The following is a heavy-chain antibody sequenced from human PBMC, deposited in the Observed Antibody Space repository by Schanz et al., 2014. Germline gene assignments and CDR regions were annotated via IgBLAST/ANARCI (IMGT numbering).Heavy chain of an antibody. CDR3: ARDGGRDGYNLAFDV. D-gene: IGHD5-12*01. J-gene: IGHJ3*01. CDR2: MYINSGST. CDR1: GFTVNTNY. V-gene: IGHV3-53*01. Sequence: VNLVESGGGLIQPGGSLRLSCAVSGFTVNTNYMSWVRQAPGKGLEWISSMYINSGSTQYADSVKGRFIISRDSSKNTLFLQMNSLRAEDTAVYFCARDGGRDGYNLAFDVWGQGTLVTVSS.